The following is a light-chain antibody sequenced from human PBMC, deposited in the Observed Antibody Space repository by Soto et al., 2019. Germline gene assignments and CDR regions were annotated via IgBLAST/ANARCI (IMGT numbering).Light chain of an antibody. CDR2: VDSDGSH. Sequence: QPVLTQSPSASASLGASVKLTCTLSSGHSSYAIAWHQQQPEKGPRYLMKVDSDGSHSKEDGIPDRFSGSSSGTERYLSISSLQSEDEADYYCQTWGTGIWVFGGGTKLTVL. CDR1: SGHSSYA. J-gene: IGLJ3*02. CDR3: QTWGTGIWV. V-gene: IGLV4-69*01.